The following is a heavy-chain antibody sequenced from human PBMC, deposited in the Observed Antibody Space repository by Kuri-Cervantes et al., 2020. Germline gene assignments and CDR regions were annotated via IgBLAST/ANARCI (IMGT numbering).Heavy chain of an antibody. D-gene: IGHD6-13*01. J-gene: IGHJ6*03. CDR3: AREYSSSWYGYYYMDV. Sequence: GESLKISCAASGFTFSSYDMHWVRQTPGKGLVWVSRINSDGSSTSYADSVKGRFTISRDNAKNTLYLQMNSLRAEDTAVYYCAREYSSSWYGYYYMDVWGKGTTVTVSS. V-gene: IGHV3-74*01. CDR2: INSDGSST. CDR1: GFTFSSYD.